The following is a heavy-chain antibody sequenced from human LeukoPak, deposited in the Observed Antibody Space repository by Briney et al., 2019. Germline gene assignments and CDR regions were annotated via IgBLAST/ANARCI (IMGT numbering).Heavy chain of an antibody. V-gene: IGHV4-34*01. J-gene: IGHJ1*01. CDR3: ARRYCSGGSCSDFQH. Sequence: PSETLSLTCAVYGGSFSGYYWSWIRQPPGKGLEWIGEINHSGSTNYNPSLKSRVTISVDTSKNQFSLKLSSVTAADTAVYYCARRYCSGGSCSDFQHWGQGTLVTVSS. D-gene: IGHD2-15*01. CDR1: GGSFSGYY. CDR2: INHSGST.